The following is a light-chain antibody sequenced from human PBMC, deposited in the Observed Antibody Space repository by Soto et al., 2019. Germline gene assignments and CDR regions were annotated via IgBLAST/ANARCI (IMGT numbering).Light chain of an antibody. CDR3: CSYAGSSTFLV. Sequence: QSVLTQPASVSGSPGQSITTSCTGTSSDVGSYNLVSWYQQHPGKAPKLMIYEVSKRPSGVSNRFSGSKSGNTASLTISGLQAEDEADYYCCSYAGSSTFLVFGGGTKVTVL. CDR1: SSDVGSYNL. V-gene: IGLV2-23*02. CDR2: EVS. J-gene: IGLJ2*01.